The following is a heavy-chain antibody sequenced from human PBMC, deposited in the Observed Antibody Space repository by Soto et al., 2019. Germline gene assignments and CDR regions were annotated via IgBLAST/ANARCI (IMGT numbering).Heavy chain of an antibody. CDR1: GFTFSGSA. D-gene: IGHD3-10*01. V-gene: IGHV3-73*01. J-gene: IGHJ4*02. CDR2: IRSKANSYAT. Sequence: EVQLVESGGGLVQPGGSLKLSCAASGFTFSGSAMHWVRQASGKGLEWVGRIRSKANSYATAYAASVKGSFTISINDSKNTTYLQMNSLKTEDTAVYYCTKTWFGDSFYDYWGQGTLVTVSS. CDR3: TKTWFGDSFYDY.